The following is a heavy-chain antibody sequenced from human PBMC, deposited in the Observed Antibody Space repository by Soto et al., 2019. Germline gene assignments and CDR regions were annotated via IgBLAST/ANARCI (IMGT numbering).Heavy chain of an antibody. CDR1: GFTFSTYG. D-gene: IGHD4-17*01. J-gene: IGHJ6*02. CDR3: AKDLQAYGDYDYYCYGMDV. V-gene: IGHV3-30*18. CDR2: ISYDGTNK. Sequence: QVQLVESGGGVVQPGRSLTISCAASGFTFSTYGMHWVHQTPGKGLEWVAVISYDGTNKYYADSVKGRFTISRDNFKNTLTLQINNLRADDTAVYSCAKDLQAYGDYDYYCYGMDVWGLGARVTVSS.